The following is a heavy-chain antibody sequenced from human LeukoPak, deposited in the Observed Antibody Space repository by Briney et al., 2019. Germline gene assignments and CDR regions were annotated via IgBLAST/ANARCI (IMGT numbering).Heavy chain of an antibody. CDR3: ARSWAGNYRGPNWFDP. CDR1: GGTFSSYA. V-gene: IGHV1-69*06. CDR2: IIPIFGTA. J-gene: IGHJ5*02. D-gene: IGHD4-11*01. Sequence: SVKVSCKASGGTFSSYAISWVRQAPGQGLEWMGGIIPIFGTANYAQKFQGRVTITAGKSTSTAYMELSSLRSEDTAVYYCARSWAGNYRGPNWFDPWGQGTLVTVSS.